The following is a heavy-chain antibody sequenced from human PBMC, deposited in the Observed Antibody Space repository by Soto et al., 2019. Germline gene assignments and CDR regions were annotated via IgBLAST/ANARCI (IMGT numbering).Heavy chain of an antibody. CDR3: AKDNTVATPGFDY. CDR1: GFTFSSYG. J-gene: IGHJ4*02. V-gene: IGHV3-30*18. CDR2: ISYDGSNK. D-gene: IGHD4-17*01. Sequence: QVQLVESGGGVVQPGRSLRLSCAASGFTFSSYGMHWVRQAPGKGLEWVAVISYDGSNKYYADSVKGRFTISRDNSKNTRYLQMNSLRADDTAVYYCAKDNTVATPGFDYWGQGTLGAVSS.